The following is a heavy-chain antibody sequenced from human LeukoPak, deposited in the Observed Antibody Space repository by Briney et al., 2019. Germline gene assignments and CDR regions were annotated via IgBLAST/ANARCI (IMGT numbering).Heavy chain of an antibody. CDR2: IYSGGST. CDR1: GFTVSSNY. V-gene: IGHV3-66*01. CDR3: ARVPNPRSRGYMGYFDY. D-gene: IGHD6-13*01. Sequence: GGSLRLSCAASGFTVSSNYMSWVRQAPGKGLEWVSVIYSGGSTYYADSVKGRFTISRDNSKNTLYLQMNSLRAEDTAVYYCARVPNPRSRGYMGYFDYWGQGTLVTVSS. J-gene: IGHJ4*02.